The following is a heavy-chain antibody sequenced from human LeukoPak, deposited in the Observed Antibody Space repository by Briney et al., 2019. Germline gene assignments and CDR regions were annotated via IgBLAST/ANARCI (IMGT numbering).Heavy chain of an antibody. CDR1: GFAFSSYA. V-gene: IGHV3-23*01. Sequence: GGSLRLSCAASGFAFSSYAMSWVRQAPGKGLEWVSSISGSGGSTHYADSMKGRFTISRDNSKITLYLQMNSPRVEDTAVYYCAKDSDAVTTCLDSWGQGTLVAVSS. D-gene: IGHD4-17*01. CDR3: AKDSDAVTTCLDS. CDR2: ISGSGGST. J-gene: IGHJ4*02.